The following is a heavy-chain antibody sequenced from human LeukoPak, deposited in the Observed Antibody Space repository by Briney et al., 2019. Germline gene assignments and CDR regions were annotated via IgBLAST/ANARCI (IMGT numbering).Heavy chain of an antibody. V-gene: IGHV4-39*01. CDR3: ARQLRGAVVHFDS. Sequence: PSETLSLTCTVSGGSISSGSFYWAWVRQPPGEGLEWIGSISSDGNTYHNASLKSRITMSVDTSKNQFSLKLGAVTAADTATYSCARQLRGAVVHFDSWGQGSLVTVSS. D-gene: IGHD2-15*01. CDR2: ISSDGNT. CDR1: GGSISSGSFY. J-gene: IGHJ4*02.